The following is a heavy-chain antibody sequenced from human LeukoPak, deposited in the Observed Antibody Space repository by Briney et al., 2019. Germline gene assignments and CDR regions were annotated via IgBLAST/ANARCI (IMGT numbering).Heavy chain of an antibody. CDR2: ISSSSGTII. J-gene: IGHJ4*02. D-gene: IGHD6-13*01. V-gene: IGHV3-11*01. CDR1: GFTFSNSY. CDR3: VRKNSWYFDY. Sequence: GGSLRLSCAASGFTFSNSYMSSIRQAPGKGLELISYISSSSGTIIHYADSVKGPFTISTDNAKNSLYLQLTSPRAEVTAVYYCVRKNSWYFDYWGQGALVTVSS.